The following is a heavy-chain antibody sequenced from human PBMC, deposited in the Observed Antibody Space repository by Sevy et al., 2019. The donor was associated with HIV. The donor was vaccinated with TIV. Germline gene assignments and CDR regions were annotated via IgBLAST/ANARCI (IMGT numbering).Heavy chain of an antibody. J-gene: IGHJ4*02. V-gene: IGHV1-3*01. Sequence: ASVKVSCKASGYTFTSYAMHWVRQAPGQRLEWMGWINAGNGNTKYSQTFQGRVTITRDTSASTAYMELSSLRSEDTAVYYCAREPELELVYYFDYWGQGTLVTVSS. D-gene: IGHD1-7*01. CDR3: AREPELELVYYFDY. CDR1: GYTFTSYA. CDR2: INAGNGNT.